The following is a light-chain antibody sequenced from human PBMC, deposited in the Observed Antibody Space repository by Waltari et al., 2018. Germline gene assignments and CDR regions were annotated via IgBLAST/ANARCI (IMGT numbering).Light chain of an antibody. V-gene: IGLV3-21*04. Sequence: SYVLTQPPSVSVAPGKTARITCGGNNIGSKSVHWYQQKPGQAPVLVIYYDSDRPSGIPERFSGSNSGNTATLTISRVEAGDEADYYCQVWDISSDHLYVFGTGTKVTVL. CDR2: YDS. CDR3: QVWDISSDHLYV. J-gene: IGLJ1*01. CDR1: NIGSKS.